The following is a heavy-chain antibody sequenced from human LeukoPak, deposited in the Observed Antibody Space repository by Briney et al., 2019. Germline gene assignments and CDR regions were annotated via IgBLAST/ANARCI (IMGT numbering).Heavy chain of an antibody. CDR2: IYSGGST. CDR1: GFSVSSNY. J-gene: IGHJ3*02. D-gene: IGHD3-10*01. CDR3: ARDRRNGGSVAFDI. V-gene: IGHV3-66*01. Sequence: GGSLRLSCAASGFSVSSNYMSWVRQAPGKGLEWVSVIYSGGSTCYADSVKGRFTISRDNSKNTLYLQMNSLRAEDTAVYYCARDRRNGGSVAFDIWGQGTMVTVSS.